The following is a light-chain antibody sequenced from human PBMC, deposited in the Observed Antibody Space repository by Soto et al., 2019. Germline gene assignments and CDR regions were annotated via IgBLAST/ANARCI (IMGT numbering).Light chain of an antibody. CDR1: QSVDTN. V-gene: IGKV3-15*01. Sequence: SAVPLSDAPGERATLSCRCRQSVDTNLAWYQQKPGQAPSLLLYDASTCATGTPASFSVSGSGTEFTLTISARQSQYFAVSNCQRYQYLTPRTFGQGTRLDIK. J-gene: IGKJ5*01. CDR3: QRYQYLTPRT. CDR2: DAS.